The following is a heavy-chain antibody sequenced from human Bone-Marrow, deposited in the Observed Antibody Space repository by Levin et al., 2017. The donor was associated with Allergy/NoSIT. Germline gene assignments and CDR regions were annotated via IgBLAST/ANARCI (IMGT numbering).Heavy chain of an antibody. Sequence: GGSLRLSCASSGFIFGTYAMTWVRQTPGKGLEWVSTISGDGGTTYYADSVRGRFTISRDNSNSNLYLQMNSLRVEDTAMYYCSRDLLGADDYWGQGTLVTVSS. J-gene: IGHJ4*02. CDR3: SRDLLGADDY. CDR1: GFIFGTYA. V-gene: IGHV3-23*01. CDR2: ISGDGGTT.